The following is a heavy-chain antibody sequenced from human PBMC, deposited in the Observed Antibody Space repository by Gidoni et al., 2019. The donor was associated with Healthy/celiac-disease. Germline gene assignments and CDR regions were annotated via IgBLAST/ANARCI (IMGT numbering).Heavy chain of an antibody. CDR2: IYYSGST. J-gene: IGHJ4*02. D-gene: IGHD4-17*01. CDR1: GGSLSSSSYY. CDR3: ARHLMTTVVTLFDY. V-gene: IGHV4-39*01. Sequence: QLQLQESGPGLVKPSETLSLTCTVSGGSLSSSSYYWGWIRQPPGKGLEWIGSIYYSGSTYYNPSLKSRVTISVDTSKNQFSLKLSSVTAADTAVYYCARHLMTTVVTLFDYWGQGTLVTVSS.